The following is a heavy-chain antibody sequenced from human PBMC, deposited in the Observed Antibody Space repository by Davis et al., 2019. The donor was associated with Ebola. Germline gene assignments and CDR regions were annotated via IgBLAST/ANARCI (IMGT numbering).Heavy chain of an antibody. Sequence: SVKVSCKASGGTFSSYAISWVRQAPGQGLEWMGGIIPIFGTANYAQKFQGRVTITADESTSTAYMELSSLRSEDTAVYYCVGRVAYGTDVWGQGTTVIVSS. CDR1: GGTFSSYA. V-gene: IGHV1-69*13. CDR2: IIPIFGTA. CDR3: VGRVAYGTDV. D-gene: IGHD5-12*01. J-gene: IGHJ6*01.